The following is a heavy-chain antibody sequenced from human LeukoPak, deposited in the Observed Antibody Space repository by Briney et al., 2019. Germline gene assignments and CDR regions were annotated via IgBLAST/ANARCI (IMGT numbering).Heavy chain of an antibody. V-gene: IGHV3-30-3*01. Sequence: GGSLRLSCAASGFTFSSYAMHWVRQAPGKGLEWVAVISYDGSNKYYADSVKGRFTISRDNSKNTLYLQMNSLRAEDTAVYYCARDYDILTGYYNRLDRFDYWGQGTLVTVSS. CDR1: GFTFSSYA. CDR3: ARDYDILTGYYNRLDRFDY. D-gene: IGHD3-9*01. J-gene: IGHJ4*02. CDR2: ISYDGSNK.